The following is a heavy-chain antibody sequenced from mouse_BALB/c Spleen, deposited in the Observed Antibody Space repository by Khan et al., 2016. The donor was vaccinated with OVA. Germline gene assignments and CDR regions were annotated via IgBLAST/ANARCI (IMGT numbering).Heavy chain of an antibody. V-gene: IGHV1-4*01. CDR1: GYTFTTYT. J-gene: IGHJ3*01. D-gene: IGHD2-14*01. Sequence: VQLQQSGAELARPGASVKMSCKASGYTFTTYTIHWVKQRPGQGLEWIGYIIPSNDYTNYNQTFKDRATLTADKSSSTAYMQLRSLTSEDSAVYYCVREGAYYRSDGWFAYWGQGTLVTVSA. CDR2: IIPSNDYT. CDR3: VREGAYYRSDGWFAY.